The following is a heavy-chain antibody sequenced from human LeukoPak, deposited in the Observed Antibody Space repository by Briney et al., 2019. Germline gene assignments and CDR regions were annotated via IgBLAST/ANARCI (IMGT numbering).Heavy chain of an antibody. V-gene: IGHV3-7*01. CDR1: GFTFNRYG. D-gene: IGHD3-9*01. CDR2: IKQDGSEK. Sequence: PGGSLRLSCAASGFTFNRYGMSWVRQAPGRGLEWVANIKQDGSEKYYVDSVKGRFTISRDNAKNSLYLQMNSLRAEDTAVYYCARDVVMTGYYYYYMDVWGKGTTVTISS. J-gene: IGHJ6*03. CDR3: ARDVVMTGYYYYYMDV.